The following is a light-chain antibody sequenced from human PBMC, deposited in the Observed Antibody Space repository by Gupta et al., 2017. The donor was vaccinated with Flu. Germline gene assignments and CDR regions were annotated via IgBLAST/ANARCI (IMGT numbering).Light chain of an antibody. CDR1: QSVRTY. CDR2: AAS. CDR3: QQCTRNPLT. V-gene: IGKV1-39*01. Sequence: IHMTKSPSSLSASVGDRVTITCRASQSVRTYLNWYQHKPGRAPTLLIYAASNLQSGVPSRFSGSGSGTDFSLTISSLQPEEFATYYCQQCTRNPLTFGRGTKLEIK. J-gene: IGKJ2*01.